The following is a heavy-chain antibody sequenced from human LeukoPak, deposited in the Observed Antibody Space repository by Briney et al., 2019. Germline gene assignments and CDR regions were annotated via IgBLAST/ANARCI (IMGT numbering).Heavy chain of an antibody. D-gene: IGHD6-13*01. CDR3: GRDVRYISSWSYFVY. V-gene: IGHV1-46*01. CDR2: MNPSGGST. J-gene: IGHJ4*02. CDR1: GYRFTSYY. Sequence: ASVKVSCTGSGYRFTSYYMHWGRQAPGQGMEWKGIMNPSGGSTSNAQKFQGRVTMIRDKSTRKVYMEMRSPRSEDTAGYYCGRDVRYISSWSYFVYWGQGPPVTGSS.